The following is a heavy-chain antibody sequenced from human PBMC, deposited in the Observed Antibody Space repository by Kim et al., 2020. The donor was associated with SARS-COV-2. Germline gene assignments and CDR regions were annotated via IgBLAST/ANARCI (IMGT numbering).Heavy chain of an antibody. CDR2: ISYDGSNK. CDR1: GFTFSSYA. CDR3: ARDLRIAVAGTADYYYYGMDV. D-gene: IGHD6-19*01. Sequence: GGSLRLSCAASGFTFSSYAMHWVRQAPGKGLEWVAVISYDGSNKYYADSVKGRFTISRDNSKNTLYLQMNSLRAEDTAVYYCARDLRIAVAGTADYYYYGMDVWGQGTTVTVSS. V-gene: IGHV3-30*04. J-gene: IGHJ6*02.